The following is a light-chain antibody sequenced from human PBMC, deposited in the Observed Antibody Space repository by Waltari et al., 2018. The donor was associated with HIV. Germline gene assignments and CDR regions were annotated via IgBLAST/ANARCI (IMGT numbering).Light chain of an antibody. CDR3: RSADTSRTSFL. CDR2: KDT. J-gene: IGLJ2*01. Sequence: SSDLTQSPSMSVSPGQTAKLTCSGGVLAKQFAFWYLRKPGQAPLLLIYKDTERPSKSPARFSASTSGTKVTLTISGVRAEDEAEYFCRSADTSRTSFLFGGGTTLTVL. CDR1: VLAKQF. V-gene: IGLV3-25*03.